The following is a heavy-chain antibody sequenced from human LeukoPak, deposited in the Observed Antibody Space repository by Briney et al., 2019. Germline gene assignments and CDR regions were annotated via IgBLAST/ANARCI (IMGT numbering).Heavy chain of an antibody. CDR2: IKSKTDGGTT. D-gene: IGHD3-10*01. J-gene: IGHJ6*04. CDR3: TTEKVMVRGVIHYYYGMDV. V-gene: IGHV3-15*01. Sequence: PGGSLILSCAASGFTFSNAWMSWVRQAPGNGLECVGRIKSKTDGGTTDYAAPVKGRFTISRDDSKNTLYLQMNSLKTEDTAVYYCTTEKVMVRGVIHYYYGMDVWGKGTTVTVSS. CDR1: GFTFSNAW.